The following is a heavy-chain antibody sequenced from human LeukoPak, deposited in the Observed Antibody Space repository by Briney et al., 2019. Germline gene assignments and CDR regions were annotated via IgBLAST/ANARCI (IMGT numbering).Heavy chain of an antibody. J-gene: IGHJ4*02. D-gene: IGHD3-22*01. V-gene: IGHV1-8*03. Sequence: GASVKVSCKASGYTFTGYDINWVRQATGQGLEWMGWMNPNSGNTGYAQKFQGRVTITRNTSISTAYMELSSLRSEDTAVYYCARGGLGYYYDSSGTFDYWGQGTLVTVSS. CDR3: ARGGLGYYYDSSGTFDY. CDR2: MNPNSGNT. CDR1: GYTFTGYD.